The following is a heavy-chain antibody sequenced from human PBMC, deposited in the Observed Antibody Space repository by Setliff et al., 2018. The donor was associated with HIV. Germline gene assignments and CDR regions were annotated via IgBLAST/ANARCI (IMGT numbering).Heavy chain of an antibody. J-gene: IGHJ4*02. CDR1: GYSISSGYY. CDR2: IYHSGST. Sequence: PSETLSLTCAVSGYSISSGYYWGWIRQPPGKGLEWIGSIYHSGSTYYNPSLKSRVTISVDTSKNQCSLKLSSVTAADTAVYYCARRTGLVLGDYDYWGRGTLVTVSS. V-gene: IGHV4-38-2*01. D-gene: IGHD6-19*01. CDR3: ARRTGLVLGDYDY.